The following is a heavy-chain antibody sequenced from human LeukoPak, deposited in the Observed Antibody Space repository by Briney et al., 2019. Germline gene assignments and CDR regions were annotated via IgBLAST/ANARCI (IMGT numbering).Heavy chain of an antibody. Sequence: GGSLRLSCAASGLTLSSYAMHWVRQAPGKGLEYVSAISSDGVSIYYANSVKGRFTISRDNSKNTLYLQMGSLRAEDMAVYYCARRRASSGLPAANYYGMDVWGQGTTVTVSS. CDR3: ARRRASSGLPAANYYGMDV. CDR1: GLTLSSYA. J-gene: IGHJ6*02. CDR2: ISSDGVSI. V-gene: IGHV3-64*01. D-gene: IGHD2-2*01.